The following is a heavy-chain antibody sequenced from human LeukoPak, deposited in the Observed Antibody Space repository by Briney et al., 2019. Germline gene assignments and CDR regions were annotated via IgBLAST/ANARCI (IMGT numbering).Heavy chain of an antibody. Sequence: PGGSLRLSCAASGFTFSNYWMSWVRQAPGRGLEWVANIKQDGSEKYYVDSVKGRFTISRDNAKNSLYLQMNSLRAEDTAVYYCATGDYGAFDIWGQGTMVTVSS. D-gene: IGHD4-17*01. CDR2: IKQDGSEK. V-gene: IGHV3-7*01. J-gene: IGHJ3*02. CDR1: GFTFSNYW. CDR3: ATGDYGAFDI.